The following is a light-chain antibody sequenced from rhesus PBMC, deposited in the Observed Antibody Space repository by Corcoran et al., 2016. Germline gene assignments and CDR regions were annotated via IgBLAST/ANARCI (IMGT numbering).Light chain of an antibody. V-gene: IGKV1-25*01. CDR3: QHGYGTPLT. CDR1: QGISNI. CDR2: KAS. Sequence: DIQMTQSPSSLSASVGDRVTITCQASQGISNILAWYQPKPGKVPKLLVYKASPLQSGVPSRFSGSGSGTDFTITISSLQPEDFATYCCQHGYGTPLTFGGGTKVELK. J-gene: IGKJ4*01.